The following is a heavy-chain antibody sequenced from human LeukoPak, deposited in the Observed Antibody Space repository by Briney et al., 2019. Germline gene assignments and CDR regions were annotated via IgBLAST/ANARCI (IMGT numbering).Heavy chain of an antibody. D-gene: IGHD2-15*01. CDR1: GFTFSSYG. CDR3: ASRRGGIVGDY. V-gene: IGHV3-33*01. J-gene: IGHJ4*02. Sequence: GGSLRLSCAASGFTFSSYGMHWVRQAPGKGLEWVALIWYDGSNKYYADSVKGRFTVSRDNSKNTVYLQMNSLRAEDTAVYYCASRRGGIVGDYWGQGTLVTVSS. CDR2: IWYDGSNK.